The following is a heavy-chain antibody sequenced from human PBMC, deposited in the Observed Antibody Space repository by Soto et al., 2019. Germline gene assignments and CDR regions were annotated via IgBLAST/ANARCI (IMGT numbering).Heavy chain of an antibody. D-gene: IGHD5-12*01. CDR2: INHSGSA. Sequence: SETLSLTCDVYGGSFSGYIWTWIRQTPGKGQQWIGQINHSGSANYNPSLKSRGTISVDTSKNQFALKLSSVTAADTAVYYCAAGGGLPRYYWGQGTLVTVSS. J-gene: IGHJ4*02. CDR3: AAGGGLPRYY. CDR1: GGSFSGYI. V-gene: IGHV4-34*01.